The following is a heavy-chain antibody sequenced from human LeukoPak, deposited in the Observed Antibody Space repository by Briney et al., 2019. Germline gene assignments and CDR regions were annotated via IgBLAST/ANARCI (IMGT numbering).Heavy chain of an antibody. CDR3: AREGRMSMGIEY. CDR1: GGSLSGYY. Sequence: SETLSLTCAVYGGSLSGYYWSWIRHSPGKGLEWIGEISHGGSTNYNPSLKSRVTMSVDTSKNHFSLKLSSVTAADTAVYFCAREGRMSMGIEYWGQGTLVTVSS. J-gene: IGHJ4*02. CDR2: ISHGGST. V-gene: IGHV4-34*01. D-gene: IGHD4/OR15-4a*01.